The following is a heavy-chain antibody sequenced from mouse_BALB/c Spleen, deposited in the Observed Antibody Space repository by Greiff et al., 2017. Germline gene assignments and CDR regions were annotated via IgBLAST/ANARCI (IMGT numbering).Heavy chain of an antibody. D-gene: IGHD2-1*01. Sequence: VQLQQSGAELVKPGASVKLSCTASGFNIKDTYMHWVKQRPEQGLEWIGRIDPANGNTKYDPKFQGKATITADTSSNTAYLQLSSLTSEDTAVYYWARSILYGNYGYYAMDYWGQGTSVTVSS. J-gene: IGHJ4*01. V-gene: IGHV14-3*02. CDR3: ARSILYGNYGYYAMDY. CDR1: GFNIKDTY. CDR2: IDPANGNT.